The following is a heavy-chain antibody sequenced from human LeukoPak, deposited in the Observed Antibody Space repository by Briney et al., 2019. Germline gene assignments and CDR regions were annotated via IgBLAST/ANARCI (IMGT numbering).Heavy chain of an antibody. Sequence: GGSLRLSCAASGFTVDSNYLSWVRQAPGKGLEWVSTIYTGGNTYYAAFVKGRFTISRDFSKNTVFLHMNSLRAEDTAMYYCARGDDSGYYDYFDYWGQGALVTVSS. J-gene: IGHJ4*02. CDR1: GFTVDSNY. CDR3: ARGDDSGYYDYFDY. V-gene: IGHV3-53*01. D-gene: IGHD3-22*01. CDR2: IYTGGNT.